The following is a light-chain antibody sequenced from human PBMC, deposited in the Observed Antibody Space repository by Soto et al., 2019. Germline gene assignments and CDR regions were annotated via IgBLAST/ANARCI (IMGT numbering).Light chain of an antibody. J-gene: IGLJ1*01. V-gene: IGLV2-23*01. CDR1: SSDVGSYNL. CDR2: EGS. Sequence: QSVLTQPASVSGSPGQSITISCTGTSSDVGSYNLVSWYQQHPGKAPKLMIYEGSKRPPGVSNRFSGSESGNTASLTISGLQAEEEADHYCCSYAGSSTLYVFGAGTKVNV. CDR3: CSYAGSSTLYV.